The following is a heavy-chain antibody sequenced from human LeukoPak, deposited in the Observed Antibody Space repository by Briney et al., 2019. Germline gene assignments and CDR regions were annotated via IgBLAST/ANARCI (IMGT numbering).Heavy chain of an antibody. D-gene: IGHD6-19*01. CDR2: ISAYNGNT. CDR3: ARETGAVAGTTNWFDP. CDR1: GFTFTSYG. J-gene: IGHJ5*02. V-gene: IGHV1-18*01. Sequence: ASVKVSCKASGFTFTSYGISWVRQAPGQGLEWMGWISAYNGNTNYAQKLQGRVTMTTDTSTSTAYMELRSLRSDDTAVYYCARETGAVAGTTNWFDPWGQGTLVTVSS.